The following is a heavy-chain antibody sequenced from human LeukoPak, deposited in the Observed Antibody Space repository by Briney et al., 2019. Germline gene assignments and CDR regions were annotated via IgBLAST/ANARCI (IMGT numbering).Heavy chain of an antibody. Sequence: ASVKVSCKASGYTFTGYYMHWVRQAPGQGLERMGWINPNSGGTNYAQKFQGRVTMTRDTSISTAYMELSRLRSDDTAVYYCARAPNRLVVPAAIEDYWGQGTLVTVSS. CDR2: INPNSGGT. J-gene: IGHJ4*02. V-gene: IGHV1-2*02. CDR3: ARAPNRLVVPAAIEDY. CDR1: GYTFTGYY. D-gene: IGHD2-2*01.